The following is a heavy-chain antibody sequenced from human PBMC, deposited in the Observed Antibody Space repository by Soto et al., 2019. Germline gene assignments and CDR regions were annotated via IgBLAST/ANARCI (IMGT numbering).Heavy chain of an antibody. D-gene: IGHD3-10*01. Sequence: EVQLLESGGGLVQPGGSLRLSCAASGFTFSGYAMSWVRQAPGKGLEWVSSISGSGGSTYYADSVKGRFTISRDNSTNTLFLRGSSLRAEDPAIYYCAKDRQNSFGSGGAYCKAGGDCWGQGTLVTVSS. CDR1: GFTFSGYA. CDR3: AKDRQNSFGSGGAYCKAGGDC. V-gene: IGHV3-23*01. CDR2: ISGSGGST. J-gene: IGHJ4*02.